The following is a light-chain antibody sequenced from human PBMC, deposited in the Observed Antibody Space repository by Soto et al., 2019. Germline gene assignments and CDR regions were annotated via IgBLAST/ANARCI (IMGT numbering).Light chain of an antibody. J-gene: IGLJ1*01. V-gene: IGLV1-51*01. CDR3: ISYTSSSTLV. Sequence: QSVLTQPPSVSAAPGQKITISCSGSNSNVGNNFVSWYQHLPGTAPKLLIYDTNKRPSGIPDRFSGSKSGTSATLGITGLQTGDEADYFCISYTSSSTLVFGTGTKLTVL. CDR1: NSNVGNNF. CDR2: DTN.